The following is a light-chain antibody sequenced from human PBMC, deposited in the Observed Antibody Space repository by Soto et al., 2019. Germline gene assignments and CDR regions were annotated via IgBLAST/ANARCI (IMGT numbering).Light chain of an antibody. Sequence: QPVLTQPPSVSGAPGQRVTISCTGSSSNIGAGYDVHWYQQLPGKAPKLLIYGNNNRPSGVPDRFSGSKSGTSASLAITGLQAEDEADYYCQSYDSSLKVFGGGTKLTVL. V-gene: IGLV1-40*01. CDR1: SSNIGAGYD. CDR3: QSYDSSLKV. CDR2: GNN. J-gene: IGLJ2*01.